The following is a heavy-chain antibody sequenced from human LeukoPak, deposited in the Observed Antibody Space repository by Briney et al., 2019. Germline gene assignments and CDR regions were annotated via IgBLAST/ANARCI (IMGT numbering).Heavy chain of an antibody. CDR2: INPNNGET. D-gene: IGHD3-22*01. CDR3: ARGWYYDSTGGYYFDY. CDR1: GYIFTAYY. V-gene: IGHV1-2*02. Sequence: ASVKVSCKASGYIFTAYYMYWVQQAPGQGLEWIEWINPNNGETKYAQKLQGRVTMTRDTSINTAYMEMSSLRSDDTAVYYCARGWYYDSTGGYYFDYWGQRTLVTVSS. J-gene: IGHJ4*02.